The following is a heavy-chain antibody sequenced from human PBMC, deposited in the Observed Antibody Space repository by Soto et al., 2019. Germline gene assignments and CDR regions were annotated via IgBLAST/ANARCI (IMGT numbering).Heavy chain of an antibody. CDR1: GFTFSSYG. Sequence: QVQLMESGGSVLQPGRSLRLSCAASGFTFSSYGMHWVRQAPGKGLEWVTFISTDGSIQYYGDSVKGRFTVSRDNSKNTLFLEMNSLTAEDTATYYCAKDRRDSSGTCSRCFGMDVWGQGTTVTVSS. D-gene: IGHD3-22*01. CDR3: AKDRRDSSGTCSRCFGMDV. V-gene: IGHV3-30*18. CDR2: ISTDGSIQ. J-gene: IGHJ6*02.